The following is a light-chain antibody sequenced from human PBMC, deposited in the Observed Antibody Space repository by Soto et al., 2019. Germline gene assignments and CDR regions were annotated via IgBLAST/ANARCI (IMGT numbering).Light chain of an antibody. CDR2: DAS. Sequence: DIQMTQSPSSLSASVGDRVTITCQASQDISGHLNWYQQKPGKAPKLLIFDASSVEAGVPSRFSGSGSGTHFTLTIHGLQAEEIATYFGQQYGDLPLTFGGGTRV. CDR3: QQYGDLPLT. V-gene: IGKV1-33*01. J-gene: IGKJ4*01. CDR1: QDISGH.